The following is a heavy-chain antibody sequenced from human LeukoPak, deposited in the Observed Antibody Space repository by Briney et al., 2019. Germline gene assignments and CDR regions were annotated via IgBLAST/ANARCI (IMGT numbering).Heavy chain of an antibody. CDR1: GGSITSSSHY. CDR3: ASELRTPYSYPETHWFDP. D-gene: IGHD1-26*01. Sequence: SETLSLTCSGSGGSITSSSHYWAWIRQSPGKGLEWIGSVFYSGSANHNPSLKSRLTISVDTSNNQFSLKLSSVTAPDTAVYYCASELRTPYSYPETHWFDPWGQGTLVTVFS. V-gene: IGHV4-39*01. J-gene: IGHJ5*02. CDR2: VFYSGSA.